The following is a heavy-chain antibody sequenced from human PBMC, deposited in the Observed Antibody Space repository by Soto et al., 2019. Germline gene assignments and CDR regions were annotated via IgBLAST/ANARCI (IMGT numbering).Heavy chain of an antibody. CDR1: GYTLSTYG. CDR2: ISANNAKT. D-gene: IGHD5-18*01. J-gene: IGHJ4*02. V-gene: IGHV1-18*01. Sequence: ASVKVSCKSSGYTLSTYGIAWVRQAPGQGLEWMGRISANNAKTNYQQRFSGTVRLTTDASTNTAHMKVRKLLYDETLLYTCPTGSCTGADCKWDDTALIFFDLWGQGTLVTFS. CDR3: PTGSCTGADCKWDDTALIFFDL.